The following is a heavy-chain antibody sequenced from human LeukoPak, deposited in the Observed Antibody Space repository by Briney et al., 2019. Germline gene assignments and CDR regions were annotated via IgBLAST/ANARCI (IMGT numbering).Heavy chain of an antibody. CDR3: ARVGGCSSTSCYAGKYYFDY. CDR2: INHSGST. Sequence: SETLSLTCAVYGGSFSGYYWSWIRQPPGKGLEWIGEINHSGSTNYNPSLKSRVTISADTSKNQFSLKLSSVTAADTAVYYCARVGGCSSTSCYAGKYYFDYWGQGTLVTVSS. D-gene: IGHD2-2*01. J-gene: IGHJ4*02. CDR1: GGSFSGYY. V-gene: IGHV4-34*01.